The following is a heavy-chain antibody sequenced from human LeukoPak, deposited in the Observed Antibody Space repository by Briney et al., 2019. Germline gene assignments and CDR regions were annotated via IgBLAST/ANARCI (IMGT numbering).Heavy chain of an antibody. CDR1: GGSISSYY. J-gene: IGHJ5*02. D-gene: IGHD3-22*01. Sequence: SETLSLTCTVSGGSISSYYWSWIRQPAGKGLEWIGRIYTTGNTNYNPSLKSRVTMSIDTSKKQFSLKLSSVTAADTAVYYCARGKYYYDSNSSYRYFDPWDQGTLVTVSS. CDR2: IYTTGNT. CDR3: ARGKYYYDSNSSYRYFDP. V-gene: IGHV4-4*07.